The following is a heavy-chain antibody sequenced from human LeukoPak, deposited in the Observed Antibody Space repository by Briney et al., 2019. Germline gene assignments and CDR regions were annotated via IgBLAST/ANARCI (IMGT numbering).Heavy chain of an antibody. CDR2: IYYNGYT. Sequence: SETLSLTCTVSGGSIGTYYWSWIRQPPGKGLEWIGYIYYNGYTDYNPSLKSRVTISLHTSRKQFSLNLSSVTAADTAVYYCARDRHWTNDWVFDYWGQGTLVTVSS. V-gene: IGHV4-59*01. J-gene: IGHJ4*02. CDR1: GGSIGTYY. CDR3: ARDRHWTNDWVFDY. D-gene: IGHD1/OR15-1a*01.